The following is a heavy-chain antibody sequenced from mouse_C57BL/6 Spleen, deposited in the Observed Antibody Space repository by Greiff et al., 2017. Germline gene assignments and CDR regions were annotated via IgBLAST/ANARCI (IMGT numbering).Heavy chain of an antibody. CDR2: IFPGSGST. D-gene: IGHD2-4*01. V-gene: IGHV1-75*01. Sequence: QVQLKESGPELVKPGASVKISCKASGYTFTDYYINWVKQRPGQGLEWIGWIFPGSGSTYYNEKFKGKATLTVDKSSSTAYMLLSSLTSEDSAVYFCARIGYYDENYYAMDYWGQGTSVTVSS. CDR3: ARIGYYDENYYAMDY. J-gene: IGHJ4*01. CDR1: GYTFTDYY.